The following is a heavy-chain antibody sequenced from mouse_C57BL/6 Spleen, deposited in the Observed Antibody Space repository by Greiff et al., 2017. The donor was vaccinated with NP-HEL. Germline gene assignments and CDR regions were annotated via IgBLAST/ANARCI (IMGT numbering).Heavy chain of an antibody. D-gene: IGHD1-1*01. J-gene: IGHJ4*01. CDR1: GYTFTSYT. V-gene: IGHV1-4*01. CDR2: INPSSGYT. Sequence: VKLMESGAELARPGASVKMSCKASGYTFTSYTMHWVKQRPGQGLEWIGYINPSSGYTKYNQKFKDKAKLTADKSSSTAYMQLSSLTSEDSAVYYCARGIYYGSSYDAMDYWGQGTSVTVSS. CDR3: ARGIYYGSSYDAMDY.